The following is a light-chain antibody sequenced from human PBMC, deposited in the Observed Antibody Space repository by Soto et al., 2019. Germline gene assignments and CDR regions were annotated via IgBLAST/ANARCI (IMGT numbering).Light chain of an antibody. CDR2: LNSDGSH. J-gene: IGLJ2*01. Sequence: QAVVTQSPSASASLGASVKFTCTLSSEHSSYAIAWHQQQPEKGPRYLMKLNSDGSHNKGDGIPDRLSGSSSGAERYLTISSLQSEDEADYYCQTWGTGIVVFGGGTKLTVL. CDR1: SEHSSYA. V-gene: IGLV4-69*01. CDR3: QTWGTGIVV.